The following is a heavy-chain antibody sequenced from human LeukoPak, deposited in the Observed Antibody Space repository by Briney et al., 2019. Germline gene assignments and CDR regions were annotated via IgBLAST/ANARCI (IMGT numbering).Heavy chain of an antibody. CDR3: AKGGYCSSTSCYVGWFDP. J-gene: IGHJ5*02. V-gene: IGHV3-23*01. Sequence: PGGSLGLSCAASGFTFSSYVMNWVRQAPGKGLEWVSVISGGGGSTYYADSVKGRFTTSRDNSKNTLFLQMNSLRAEDTAVYYCAKGGYCSSTSCYVGWFDPWGQGTLVTVSS. CDR1: GFTFSSYV. CDR2: ISGGGGST. D-gene: IGHD2-2*01.